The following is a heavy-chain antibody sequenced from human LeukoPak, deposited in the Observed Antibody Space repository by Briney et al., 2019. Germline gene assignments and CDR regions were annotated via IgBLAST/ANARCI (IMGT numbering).Heavy chain of an antibody. CDR1: GFTFSSYA. CDR3: ARLSTSSSRFSDY. J-gene: IGHJ4*02. CDR2: ISISGENT. Sequence: GGSLRLSCAASGFTFSSYAVSWVRQAPGKGLEWVSAISISGENTYYADSVKGRFTISRDTSRNTLYLQMHSLRAEDTAVYYCARLSTSSSRFSDYWGQGTLVTVSS. D-gene: IGHD6-6*01. V-gene: IGHV3-23*01.